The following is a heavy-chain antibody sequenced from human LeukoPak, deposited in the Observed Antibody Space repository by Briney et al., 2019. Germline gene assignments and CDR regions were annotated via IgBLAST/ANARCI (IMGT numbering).Heavy chain of an antibody. CDR2: ISAYDGNT. V-gene: IGHV1-18*01. J-gene: IGHJ4*02. Sequence: GASVKVSCKASGYTFSSYGISWVRQAPGQGLEWMGWISAYDGNTDYAQNLQGRVTMTTDTSTSTAYMELRSLRSDDTAVYYCARAVRGYSYAYLPYWGQGTLVIVSS. CDR3: ARAVRGYSYAYLPY. CDR1: GYTFSSYG. D-gene: IGHD5-18*01.